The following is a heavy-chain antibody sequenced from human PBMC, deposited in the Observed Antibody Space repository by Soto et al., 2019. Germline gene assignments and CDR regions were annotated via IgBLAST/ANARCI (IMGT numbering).Heavy chain of an antibody. CDR1: GFTFSSYA. V-gene: IGHV3-23*01. Sequence: EVQLLESGGGLVQPGGSLRLSCAASGFTFSSYAMSWVRQAPGKGLEWVSAISGSGGSTYYADSVKGRFTISRDNSKNTLYLQMNSLRAEDTAVYYCAKGRCTNGVCYFMERGYRGYDFWGQGTLVTVSS. D-gene: IGHD2-8*01. CDR3: AKGRCTNGVCYFMERGYRGYDF. CDR2: ISGSGGST. J-gene: IGHJ4*02.